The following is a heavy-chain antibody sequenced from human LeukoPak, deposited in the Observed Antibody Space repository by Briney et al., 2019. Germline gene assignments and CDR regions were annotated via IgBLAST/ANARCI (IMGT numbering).Heavy chain of an antibody. CDR1: GGSFSGYY. Sequence: SETLSLTCAVYGGSFSGYYWSWIRQPPGKGLEWIGEINHSGSTNYNPSLKSRVTISVDTSKNQFSLKLHSVTATDTAVYYCARQGRGSGTYYYFDYWGQGTLVTVSS. D-gene: IGHD1-26*01. CDR2: INHSGST. J-gene: IGHJ4*02. V-gene: IGHV4-34*01. CDR3: ARQGRGSGTYYYFDY.